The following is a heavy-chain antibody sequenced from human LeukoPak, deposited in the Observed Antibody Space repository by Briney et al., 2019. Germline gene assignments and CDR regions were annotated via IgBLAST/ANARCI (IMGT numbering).Heavy chain of an antibody. CDR1: GFTFSSYW. V-gene: IGHV3-7*01. CDR2: IKQDGSGK. J-gene: IGHJ4*02. Sequence: GGSLRLSCAASGFTFSSYWMSWVRQAPGKGLEWVANIKQDGSGKYYVDSVKGRFTISRDNAKNSLYLQMNSLRAEDTAVYYCARLGQYCSGGSCLGAGDDYWGQGTLVTVSS. D-gene: IGHD2-15*01. CDR3: ARLGQYCSGGSCLGAGDDY.